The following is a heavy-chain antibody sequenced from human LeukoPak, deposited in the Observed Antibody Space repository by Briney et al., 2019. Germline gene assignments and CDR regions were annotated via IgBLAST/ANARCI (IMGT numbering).Heavy chain of an antibody. D-gene: IGHD2-2*01. J-gene: IGHJ6*03. Sequence: GGSLRLSCAASGFTFSSYWMHWVRQAPGKGLVWVSRINSDGSSTSYADSVKGRFTISRDNAKNTLYLQMNSLRAEDTAVYYCARRYCSSTSCHTDYYYYYMDVWGKGTTVTASS. CDR3: ARRYCSSTSCHTDYYYYYMDV. V-gene: IGHV3-74*01. CDR2: INSDGSST. CDR1: GFTFSSYW.